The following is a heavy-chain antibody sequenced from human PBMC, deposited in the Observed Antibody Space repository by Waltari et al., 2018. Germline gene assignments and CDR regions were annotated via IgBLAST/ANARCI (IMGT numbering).Heavy chain of an antibody. Sequence: QVQLQESGPGLVKPSETLSLTCAVSGYPIISGFYWGWFRQPPGKGLEWIGSIYHSGSTYYNPSLKSRVSLSVDTSTNQFSLNLISVTAADTALYYCARDRGAADYIDYWGQGTLVTVSS. CDR1: GYPIISGFY. V-gene: IGHV4-38-2*02. D-gene: IGHD3-10*01. J-gene: IGHJ4*02. CDR2: IYHSGST. CDR3: ARDRGAADYIDY.